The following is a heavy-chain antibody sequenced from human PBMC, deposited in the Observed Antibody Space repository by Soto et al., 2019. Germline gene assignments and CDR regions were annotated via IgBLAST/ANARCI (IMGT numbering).Heavy chain of an antibody. V-gene: IGHV3-23*01. CDR3: AKGYSSGWYTRYYGMDV. Sequence: EVQLLESGGGLVQPGGSLRLSCAASGFTFSSYAMSWVRQAPGKGLEWVSAISGSGGSTYYADSVKGRFTISRDNSKNTLFLQMNSLRAEDTAVYYCAKGYSSGWYTRYYGMDVWGQGTTVTVSS. D-gene: IGHD6-19*01. J-gene: IGHJ6*02. CDR1: GFTFSSYA. CDR2: ISGSGGST.